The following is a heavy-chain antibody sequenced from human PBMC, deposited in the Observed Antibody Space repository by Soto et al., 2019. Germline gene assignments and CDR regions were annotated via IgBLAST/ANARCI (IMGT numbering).Heavy chain of an antibody. Sequence: GGSLRLSCAASGFTFSSYAMHWVRQAPGKGLEYVSTINTNGGSTYYADSVKGRFTISRDNSKNTLYLQMGSLRAEDMAVYYCARDSGSYSLEYWGQGTLVTVS. CDR3: ARDSGSYSLEY. J-gene: IGHJ4*02. V-gene: IGHV3-64*02. CDR2: INTNGGST. D-gene: IGHD1-26*01. CDR1: GFTFSSYA.